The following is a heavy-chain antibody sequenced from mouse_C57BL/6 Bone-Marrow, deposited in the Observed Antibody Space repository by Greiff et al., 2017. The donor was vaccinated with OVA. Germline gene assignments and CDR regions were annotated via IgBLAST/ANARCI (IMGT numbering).Heavy chain of an antibody. J-gene: IGHJ2*01. CDR2: INPGSGGT. V-gene: IGHV1-54*01. Sequence: VQLQQSGAELVRPGTSVKVSCKASGYAFTNYLIEWVKQRPGQGLEWIGVINPGSGGTNYNEKFKGKATLTADKSSSTAYMQLSSLTSEDSAVYFYARIYYYGSSYFDYWGQGTTLTVSS. CDR1: GYAFTNYL. D-gene: IGHD1-1*01. CDR3: ARIYYYGSSYFDY.